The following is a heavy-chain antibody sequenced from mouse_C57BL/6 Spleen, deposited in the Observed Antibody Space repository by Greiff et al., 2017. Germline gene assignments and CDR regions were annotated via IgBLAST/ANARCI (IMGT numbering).Heavy chain of an antibody. CDR3: TSGGEDYFDY. CDR2: IDPETGGT. CDR1: GYKFTDYE. V-gene: IGHV1-15*01. Sequence: VQLQQSGAELVRPGASVTLSCKASGYKFTDYEMHWVKQTPVHGLEWIGAIDPETGGTAYNQKFKGKAILTADKSSSTAYMELRSLTSEDAAVYYCTSGGEDYFDYWGQGTTLTVSS. J-gene: IGHJ2*01.